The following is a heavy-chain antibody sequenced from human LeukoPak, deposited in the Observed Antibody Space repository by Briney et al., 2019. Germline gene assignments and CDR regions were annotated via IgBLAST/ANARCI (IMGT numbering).Heavy chain of an antibody. CDR3: ARDRRMYSSGWYVWFDP. CDR1: GGSISSYY. D-gene: IGHD6-19*01. V-gene: IGHV4-4*07. CDR2: IYTSGST. Sequence: RPSETLSLTCTVSGGSISSYYWSWIRQPAGKGLEWIGRIYTSGSTIYNPSLKSRVTMSVDTSKNQFSLKLSSVTAADTAVYYCARDRRMYSSGWYVWFDPWGQGTLVTVSS. J-gene: IGHJ5*02.